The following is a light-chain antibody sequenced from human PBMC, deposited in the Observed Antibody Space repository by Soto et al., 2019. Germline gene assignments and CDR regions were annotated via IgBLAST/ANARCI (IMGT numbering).Light chain of an antibody. CDR1: QSVNIY. CDR2: DAS. CDR3: QQRSSWPST. Sequence: EIVLTQSPATVSLSPGERVTLSCRASQSVNIYLAWYQQKPGQAPRLLIYDASNRATGIPARFSGSGSGTDFTLTISSLEPEDFAVYYCQQRSSWPSTFGGGTKVDIK. J-gene: IGKJ4*01. V-gene: IGKV3-11*01.